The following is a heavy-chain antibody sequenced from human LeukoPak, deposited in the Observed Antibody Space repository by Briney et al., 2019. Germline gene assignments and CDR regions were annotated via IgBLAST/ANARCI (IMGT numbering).Heavy chain of an antibody. Sequence: SVKVSCKASGGTFSSYAISWVRQAPGQGLEWMGGIIPIFGTANYAQKFQGRVTITTDEPTSTAYMELSGLRSEDTAVYYCARVSSRYFDWLVPTAWGQGTLVTVSS. CDR3: ARVSSRYFDWLVPTA. CDR2: IIPIFGTA. CDR1: GGTFSSYA. V-gene: IGHV1-69*05. D-gene: IGHD3-9*01. J-gene: IGHJ4*02.